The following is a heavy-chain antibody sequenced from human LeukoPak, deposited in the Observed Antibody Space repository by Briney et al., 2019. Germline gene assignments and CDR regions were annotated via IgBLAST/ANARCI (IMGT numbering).Heavy chain of an antibody. J-gene: IGHJ4*02. D-gene: IGHD3-16*02. CDR3: ARADFEYYDYVWGSYRTTGYFDY. Sequence: GGSLRLSCAASGFTFSSYAMHWVRQAPGKGLEWVAVISYDGSNKYYADSVKGRFTISRDNSKNTLYLQMNSLGAEDTAVYYCARADFEYYDYVWGSYRTTGYFDYWGQGTLVTVSS. CDR1: GFTFSSYA. V-gene: IGHV3-30-3*01. CDR2: ISYDGSNK.